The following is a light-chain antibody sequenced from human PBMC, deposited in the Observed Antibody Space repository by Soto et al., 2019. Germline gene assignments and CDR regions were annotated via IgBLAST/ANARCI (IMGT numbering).Light chain of an antibody. CDR3: CSYTSHNTYV. V-gene: IGLV2-14*01. CDR1: SSDVGGYNY. CDR2: DVS. J-gene: IGLJ1*01. Sequence: QSALTQPASVSGSPGQSITISCTGTSSDVGGYNYVSWCQQHPDKAPKLMIYDVSNRPSGVSNRFSGSKSGNTASLTISALQAEDETDYYCCSYTSHNTYVFGTGTKLTVL.